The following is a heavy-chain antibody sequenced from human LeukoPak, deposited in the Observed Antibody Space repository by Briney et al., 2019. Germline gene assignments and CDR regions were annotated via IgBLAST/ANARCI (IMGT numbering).Heavy chain of an antibody. V-gene: IGHV4-4*07. CDR3: VRDYSSGWPMNYYNPFLDL. D-gene: IGHD6-19*01. Sequence: SETLSLTCTVFRASVSSYYWSWVRQPAGKGLEWIGRVFVTGSPNYSPSLKSRVYIPRHASKNQLSLKLPPVTAADTAVYFCVRDYSSGWPMNYYNPFLDLWGKGTTVTVSS. J-gene: IGHJ6*03. CDR2: VFVTGSP. CDR1: RASVSSYY.